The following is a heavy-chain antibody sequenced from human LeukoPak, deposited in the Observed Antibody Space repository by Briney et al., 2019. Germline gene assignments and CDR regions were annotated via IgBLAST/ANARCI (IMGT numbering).Heavy chain of an antibody. CDR1: GCTFSSYA. J-gene: IGHJ4*02. CDR3: ARVRGDTAMVTDY. Sequence: SVKVSCKASGCTFSSYAISWVRQAPGQGLEWMGRIIPIFGTANYAQKFQGRVTITTDESTSTAYMELSSLRSEDTAVYYCARVRGDTAMVTDYWGQGTLVTVSS. CDR2: IIPIFGTA. V-gene: IGHV1-69*05. D-gene: IGHD5-18*01.